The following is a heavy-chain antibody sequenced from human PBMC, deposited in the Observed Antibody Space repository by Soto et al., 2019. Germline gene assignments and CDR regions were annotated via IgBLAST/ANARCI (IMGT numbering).Heavy chain of an antibody. CDR3: ARRLYNSSGNTDFDT. D-gene: IGHD3-22*01. CDR2: IDPSDSYT. J-gene: IGHJ3*02. V-gene: IGHV5-10-1*01. CDR1: GYSFTSYW. Sequence: PGESLKISCKGSGYSFTSYWISWVRQMPGKGLEWMGRIDPSDSYTNYSPSFQGHVTISADKSISTAYLQWSSLKASDTAMYYCARRLYNSSGNTDFDTWGQGKMVTISS.